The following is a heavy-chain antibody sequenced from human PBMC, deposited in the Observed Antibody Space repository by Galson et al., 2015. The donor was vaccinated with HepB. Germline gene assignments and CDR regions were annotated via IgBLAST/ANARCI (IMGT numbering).Heavy chain of an antibody. Sequence: SLRLSCAASGFTFGDYAMSWVRQAPGKGLEWVGFIRDKGYGGTTEHAASVKGRLIISRDDSKSIAYLQMNSLKIEDTAVYYCARTRMAGSYVFDYWGQGTLVTGSS. D-gene: IGHD3-16*01. CDR1: GFTFGDYA. J-gene: IGHJ4*02. CDR3: ARTRMAGSYVFDY. CDR2: IRDKGYGGTT. V-gene: IGHV3-49*04.